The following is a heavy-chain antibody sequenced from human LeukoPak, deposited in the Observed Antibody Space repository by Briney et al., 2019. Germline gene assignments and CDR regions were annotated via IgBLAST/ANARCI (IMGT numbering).Heavy chain of an antibody. CDR1: GFSFSSYG. CDR3: VSGSLQSGYNFDY. CDR2: IKYDGSAT. J-gene: IGHJ4*02. Sequence: GGSLRLSCAASGFSFSSYGMNWVRQVPGKGLVWVSHIKYDGSATNYADSVKGRFTISRDNAKNTLYLQMNSLRAEDTAVYYCVSGSLQSGYNFDYWGQGALVTVSS. D-gene: IGHD3-3*01. V-gene: IGHV3-74*01.